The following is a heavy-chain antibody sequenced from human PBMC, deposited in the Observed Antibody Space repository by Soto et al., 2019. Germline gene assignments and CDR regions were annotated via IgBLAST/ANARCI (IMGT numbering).Heavy chain of an antibody. Sequence: QVHLVQSGAEVKKPGASVKVSCKGSGCDFTTYGITWVREAPGQGLEWMAWISAHNGNTDYAQKLQGRVTVTRDTSTSTAYMELRSLRSDDTAVYYCARGRCGDYWGQGALVTASS. V-gene: IGHV1-18*01. J-gene: IGHJ4*02. CDR3: ARGRCGDY. CDR2: ISAHNGNT. CDR1: GCDFTTYG.